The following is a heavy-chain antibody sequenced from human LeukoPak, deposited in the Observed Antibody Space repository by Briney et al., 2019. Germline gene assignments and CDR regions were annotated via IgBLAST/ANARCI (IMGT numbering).Heavy chain of an antibody. CDR3: ARDSGESYSYGYSY. CDR1: GFTFSSYA. J-gene: IGHJ4*02. CDR2: IWYDGSNK. Sequence: GGSLRLSCAAAGFTFSSYAMSWVRQAPGKGLEWVAVIWYDGSNKYYADSVKGRFTISRDNSKNTLYLQMNSLRAEDTAVYYCARDSGESYSYGYSYWGQGTLVTVSS. V-gene: IGHV3-33*08. D-gene: IGHD5-18*01.